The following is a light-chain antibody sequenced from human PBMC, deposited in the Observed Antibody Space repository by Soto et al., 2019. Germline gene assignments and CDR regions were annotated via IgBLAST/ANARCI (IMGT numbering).Light chain of an antibody. V-gene: IGKV3-11*01. CDR2: DAS. CDR1: QSVRSN. Sequence: EIVLTQSPATLSLSPGERATLSCRASQSVRSNLAWYQQKPGQAPRLLIYDASNKATGIPARFSGSGSGTDFTLTISNLEPEDFAVYYCQQRSNWPWTFGQGAKVEIK. CDR3: QQRSNWPWT. J-gene: IGKJ1*01.